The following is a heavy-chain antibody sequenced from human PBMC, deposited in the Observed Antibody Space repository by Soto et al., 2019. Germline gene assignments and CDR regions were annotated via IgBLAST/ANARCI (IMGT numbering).Heavy chain of an antibody. CDR2: VFYNGST. CDR3: AREFKAVAGFDAFDI. V-gene: IGHV4-39*01. CDR1: GGSISGTSSY. J-gene: IGHJ3*02. Sequence: QLQLQESGPGLVKPSETLSLTCTVSGGSISGTSSYWSWIRQSPGKGLEWIGNVFYNGSTNCNPSLKSRVTISVDTSKNQFSLKLSSVTAADTAVYYCAREFKAVAGFDAFDIWGQGTMVTVSS. D-gene: IGHD6-19*01.